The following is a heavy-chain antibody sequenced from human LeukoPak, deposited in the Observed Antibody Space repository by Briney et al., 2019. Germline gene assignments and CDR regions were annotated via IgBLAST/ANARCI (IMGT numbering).Heavy chain of an antibody. Sequence: KPSETLSLTCTVSGGSIISSTYYWGWIRQPPGKGLEWIDMMYYSGSTYYNPSLKSRVTISVDTSKNQFSLKLSSVTAADTAVYYCARHYCSSASCNVDYWGQGNLVTVSS. D-gene: IGHD2-2*01. CDR3: ARHYCSSASCNVDY. V-gene: IGHV4-39*01. J-gene: IGHJ4*02. CDR2: MYYSGST. CDR1: GGSIISSTYY.